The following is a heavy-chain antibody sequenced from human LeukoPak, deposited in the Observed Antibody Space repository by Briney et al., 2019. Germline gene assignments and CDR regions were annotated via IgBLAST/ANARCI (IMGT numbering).Heavy chain of an antibody. D-gene: IGHD3-22*01. Sequence: SETLSLTCTVSGYSISSGYYWSWIRQPPGNGLEWIATIHHSGVTYYNPSLKSRVTRSVDTSKNQFSLKLGSVTAASTAVYYCARYTANTAGYSFDFWGQGALVTVSS. V-gene: IGHV4-38-2*02. CDR1: GYSISSGYY. J-gene: IGHJ4*02. CDR2: IHHSGVT. CDR3: ARYTANTAGYSFDF.